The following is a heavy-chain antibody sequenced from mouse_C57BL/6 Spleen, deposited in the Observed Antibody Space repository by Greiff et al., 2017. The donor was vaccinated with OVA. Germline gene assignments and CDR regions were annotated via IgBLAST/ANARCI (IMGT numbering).Heavy chain of an antibody. CDR1: GFSLTSYG. CDR3: AGNGGYDYDAVYYAMDD. J-gene: IGHJ4*01. Sequence: VKVVESGPGLVQPSQSLSITCTVSGFSLTSYGVHWVRQSPGKGLEWLGVIWRGGSTDYNAAFISRLSISKDNSKSQVCFKMNRLQGGDTAVYDGAGNGGYDYDAVYYAMDDWGQGTSVTVSS. V-gene: IGHV2-2*01. D-gene: IGHD2-4*01. CDR2: IWRGGST.